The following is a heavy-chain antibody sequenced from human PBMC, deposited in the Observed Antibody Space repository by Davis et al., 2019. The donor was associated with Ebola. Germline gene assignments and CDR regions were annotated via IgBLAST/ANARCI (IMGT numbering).Heavy chain of an antibody. J-gene: IGHJ6*02. Sequence: PGGSLRLSCAASGFTFSSYAMHWVRQAPGKGLEYVSAISSNGGSTYYADSVKGRFTISRDNSKNTLYLQMNSLRAEDTAVYYCARGQQQLVPNYGMDVWGQGTTVTVSS. CDR1: GFTFSSYA. CDR2: ISSNGGST. D-gene: IGHD6-13*01. CDR3: ARGQQQLVPNYGMDV. V-gene: IGHV3-64*04.